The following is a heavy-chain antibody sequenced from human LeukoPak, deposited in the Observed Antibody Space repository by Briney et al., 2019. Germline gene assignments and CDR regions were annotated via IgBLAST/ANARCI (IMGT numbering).Heavy chain of an antibody. D-gene: IGHD3-16*01. CDR3: ARENRDSGGGILVGY. J-gene: IGHJ4*02. V-gene: IGHV4-4*07. CDR1: GGSISSYY. Sequence: PSETLSLTCTVSGGSISSYYWSWIRQPAGKGLEWIGRIYTSGSTNYNPSLKSRVTISVDTSKNQFSLKLSSVTAADTAVYYCARENRDSGGGILVGYWGQGTLVTVSS. CDR2: IYTSGST.